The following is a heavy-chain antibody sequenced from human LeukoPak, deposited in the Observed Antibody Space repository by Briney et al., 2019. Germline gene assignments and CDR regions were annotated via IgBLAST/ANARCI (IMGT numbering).Heavy chain of an antibody. CDR2: ISYDGSNK. CDR3: AKDHCSSTSCYFGY. Sequence: QPGGSLRLSCAASGFTFSSYGMHWVRQAPGKGLEWVAVISYDGSNKYYADSVKGRFTISRDNSKNTLYLQMNSLRAEDTAVYYCAKDHCSSTSCYFGYWGQGTLVTVSS. J-gene: IGHJ4*02. CDR1: GFTFSSYG. V-gene: IGHV3-30*18. D-gene: IGHD2-2*01.